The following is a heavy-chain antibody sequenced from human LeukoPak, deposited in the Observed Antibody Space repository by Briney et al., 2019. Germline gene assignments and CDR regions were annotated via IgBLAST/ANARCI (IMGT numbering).Heavy chain of an antibody. CDR2: IHYSGST. J-gene: IGHJ4*01. CDR1: GGSLSTYY. D-gene: IGHD5-12*01. CDR3: ARGPGYDLDYFDS. V-gene: IGHV4-59*01. Sequence: PSETLSLTCTVSGGSLSTYYWSWLRQPPGKGLEWIGYIHYSGSTNYNPSLKSRVTISGDTSKNHFSLNLTSLTTADTAVYYCARGPGYDLDYFDSWGHGAVVTVSS.